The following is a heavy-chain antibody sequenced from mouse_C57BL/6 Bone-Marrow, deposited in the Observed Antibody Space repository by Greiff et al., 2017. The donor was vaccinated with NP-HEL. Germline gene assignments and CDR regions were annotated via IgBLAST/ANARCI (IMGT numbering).Heavy chain of an antibody. CDR3: ARRNGSSSRYFDV. V-gene: IGHV14-3*01. CDR1: GFNIENTY. D-gene: IGHD1-1*01. CDR2: IDPANGNT. Sequence: EVQLQQSVAELVRPGASVKLSCTASGFNIENTYMHWVKQRPEQGLEWIGRIDPANGNTKYAPKFQGKATITADTSSNTAYLQLSSLTSEDTAIYYCARRNGSSSRYFDVWGTGTTVTVSS. J-gene: IGHJ1*03.